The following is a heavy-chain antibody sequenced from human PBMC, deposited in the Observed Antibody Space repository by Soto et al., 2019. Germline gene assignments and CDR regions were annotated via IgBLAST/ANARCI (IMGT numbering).Heavy chain of an antibody. Sequence: SETLSLTCTVSGGSISSSSYYWGWIRQPPGKGLEWVGSIYYSGSTYYNPSLKSRVTISVDTSKNQFSLKLSSVTAADTAMYYCARGAAYNWFDPWGQGTLVTVSS. J-gene: IGHJ5*02. CDR1: GGSISSSSYY. V-gene: IGHV4-39*01. CDR2: IYYSGST. D-gene: IGHD2-15*01. CDR3: ARGAAYNWFDP.